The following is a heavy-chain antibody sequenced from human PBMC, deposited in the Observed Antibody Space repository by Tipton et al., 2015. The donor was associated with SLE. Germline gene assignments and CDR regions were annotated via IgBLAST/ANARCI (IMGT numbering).Heavy chain of an antibody. D-gene: IGHD3-3*01. Sequence: LRLSCTVSGYSISSGYYWGWIRQPPGKGLEWIGSISHFGSTHYNPSLKSRVTISVETSKNQFALKLSSVTAADTAVYHCARYYDYWSAYFGYWGQGTLVTVSS. CDR1: GYSISSGYY. CDR3: ARYYDYWSAYFGY. CDR2: ISHFGST. V-gene: IGHV4-38-2*02. J-gene: IGHJ4*02.